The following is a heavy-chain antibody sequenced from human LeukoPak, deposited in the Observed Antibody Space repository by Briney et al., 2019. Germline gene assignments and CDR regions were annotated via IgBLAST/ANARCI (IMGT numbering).Heavy chain of an antibody. CDR3: AKDCLPRGANWFDP. V-gene: IGHV3-23*01. CDR2: VSGDRGNI. CDR1: GFTFSSYA. J-gene: IGHJ5*02. D-gene: IGHD3-10*01. Sequence: GGSLTLSCAASGFTFSSYAMSWVRQAPGKGLEWASAVSGDRGNIYYADSVRGRFTISRDNSKNTLYLQMNSLRVEDTAIYYCAKDCLPRGANWFDPWGQGTLVTVSS.